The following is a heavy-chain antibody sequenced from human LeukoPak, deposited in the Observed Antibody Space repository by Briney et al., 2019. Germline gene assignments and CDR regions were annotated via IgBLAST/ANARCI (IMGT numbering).Heavy chain of an antibody. V-gene: IGHV4-61*01. D-gene: IGHD6-13*01. Sequence: SETLSLTCTVSGASVSSATYYWSWIRQPPGKGLEWIGYVYLSGSTNYKASLKSRVTISLDTSNNQFSLKLSSVTAADTALYYCARLRVAEYYFDSWGQGTLVTVSS. CDR2: VYLSGST. J-gene: IGHJ4*02. CDR3: ARLRVAEYYFDS. CDR1: GASVSSATYY.